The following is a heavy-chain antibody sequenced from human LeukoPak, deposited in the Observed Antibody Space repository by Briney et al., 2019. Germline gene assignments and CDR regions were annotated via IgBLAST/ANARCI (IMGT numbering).Heavy chain of an antibody. V-gene: IGHV4-59*01. D-gene: IGHD6-13*01. CDR3: ARGGGYSSSWSY. CDR1: GGSISSYY. CDR2: IYYSGST. J-gene: IGHJ4*02. Sequence: SETLSLTCTVSGGSISSYYWSWIRQPPGKGLEWIRYIYYSGSTNYNPSLKSRVTISVDTSKNQFSLKLSSVTAADTAVYYCARGGGYSSSWSYWGQGTLVTVSS.